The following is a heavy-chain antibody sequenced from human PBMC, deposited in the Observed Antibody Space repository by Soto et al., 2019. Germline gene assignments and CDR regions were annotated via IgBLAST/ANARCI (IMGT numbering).Heavy chain of an antibody. V-gene: IGHV3-15*01. CDR1: GFTFSNAW. CDR2: IKSKTDGGTT. J-gene: IGHJ4*02. CDR3: TTENYYGSGSYDGHG. D-gene: IGHD3-10*01. Sequence: PGGSLRLSCAASGFTFSNAWMSWVRQAPGKGLEWVGRIKSKTDGGTTDYAAPVKGRFTISRDDSKNTLYLQMNSLKTEDTAVYYCTTENYYGSGSYDGHGWGQGTLVTVSS.